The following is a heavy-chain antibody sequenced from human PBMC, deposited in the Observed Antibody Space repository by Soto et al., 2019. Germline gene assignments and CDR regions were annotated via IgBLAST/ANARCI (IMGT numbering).Heavy chain of an antibody. Sequence: GGSLRLSGAAAGCTFSSYSMNWGRQAPGKGLEWVSYISSSSSTIYYADSVKGRFTISRDNAKNSLYLQMNSLRAEDPAVYHCASLMGSGHEYFDIWGQGKMVTVSS. J-gene: IGHJ3*02. CDR3: ASLMGSGHEYFDI. V-gene: IGHV3-48*01. CDR1: GCTFSSYS. D-gene: IGHD2-8*01. CDR2: ISSSSSTI.